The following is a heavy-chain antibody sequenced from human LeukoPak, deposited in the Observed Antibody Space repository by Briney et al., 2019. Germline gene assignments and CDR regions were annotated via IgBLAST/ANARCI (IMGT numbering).Heavy chain of an antibody. CDR2: IYYSGST. J-gene: IGHJ4*02. CDR1: GGSISSSY. Sequence: SETLSLTCTVSGGSISSSYWSWIRQPPGKGLEWIGNIYYSGSTNYNPSLKSRVTISIDKPKNQFSLKLSSVTAADTAVYYCSRGGGWLPTNWGQGTLVTVSS. CDR3: SRGGGWLPTN. V-gene: IGHV4-59*01. D-gene: IGHD3-10*01.